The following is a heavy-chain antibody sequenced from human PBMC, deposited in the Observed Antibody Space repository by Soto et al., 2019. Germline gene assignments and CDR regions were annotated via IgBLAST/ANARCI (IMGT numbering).Heavy chain of an antibody. CDR3: AKYNPSNYGPGLAL. CDR1: GFTFGTYS. Sequence: GVSLRLSCAASGFTFGTYSIDWVRHAPGKGLEWVSYISTSVGSRCEADSVKGRCTISRDNSKSQLYLEVKSLRAEDTGIYFCAKYNPSNYGPGLALWGQGTLVTVSS. D-gene: IGHD4-17*01. J-gene: IGHJ1*01. CDR2: ISTSVGSR. V-gene: IGHV3-23*01.